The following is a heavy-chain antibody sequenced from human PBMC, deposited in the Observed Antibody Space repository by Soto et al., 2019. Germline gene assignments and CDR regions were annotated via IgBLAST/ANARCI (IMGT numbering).Heavy chain of an antibody. V-gene: IGHV4-39*01. CDR2: IYYSGST. CDR3: ARRPGPDRDYYYYYGMDV. CDR1: GGSISSSSYY. Sequence: QLQLQESGPGLVKPSETLSLTCTVSGGSISSSSYYWGWIRQPPGKGLEWIGSIYYSGSTYYNPSLKSRVTISVDTSKNQFSLKLSSVTAADTAVYYCARRPGPDRDYYYYYGMDVWGQGTTVTVSS. D-gene: IGHD3-22*01. J-gene: IGHJ6*02.